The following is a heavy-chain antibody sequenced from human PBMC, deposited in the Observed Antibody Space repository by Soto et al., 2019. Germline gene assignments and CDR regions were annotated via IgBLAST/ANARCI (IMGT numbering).Heavy chain of an antibody. V-gene: IGHV1-46*04. CDR3: ARGDGRRSSGFYYFYGMDV. D-gene: IGHD6-25*01. CDR1: GFTFTNYF. Sequence: QVQLVQSGAEVKKPGASVKVSCKASGFTFTNYFFHWVRQAPRQGLEWMGIISPSDGSTNYVQSLQCRVTMTSDTSTSTVYMELSSLRSDDTAVYYCARGDGRRSSGFYYFYGMDVWAHGTAVTVSS. CDR2: ISPSDGST. J-gene: IGHJ6*02.